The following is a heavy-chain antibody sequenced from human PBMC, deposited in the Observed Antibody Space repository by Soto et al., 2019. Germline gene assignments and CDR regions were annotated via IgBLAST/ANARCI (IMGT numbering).Heavy chain of an antibody. CDR3: AKELGYYYDSSGYQGDFDY. D-gene: IGHD3-22*01. CDR2: ISGSGDST. V-gene: IGHV3-23*01. Sequence: PGGSLRLSCAASGLTFSSYAMGWVRQAPGKGLERVSGISGSGDSTYFADPVRGRFTISRDNSKNTLYLQMNSLRAEDTAVYYCAKELGYYYDSSGYQGDFDYWGQGTLVTVSS. CDR1: GLTFSSYA. J-gene: IGHJ4*02.